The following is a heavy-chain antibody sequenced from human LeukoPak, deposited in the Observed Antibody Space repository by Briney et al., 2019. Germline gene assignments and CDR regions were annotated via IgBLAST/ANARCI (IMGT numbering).Heavy chain of an antibody. CDR3: ARSGYFRIWVYGMDV. J-gene: IGHJ6*02. Sequence: SQTLSLTCTVSGGSISSGGYYWSWIRQHPGKGLEWIGYIYYSGSTYYNPSLKSRVTISVDTSKNPFSLKLSSVTAADTAVYYCARSGYFRIWVYGMDVWGQGTTVTVSS. CDR1: GGSISSGGYY. CDR2: IYYSGST. V-gene: IGHV4-31*03. D-gene: IGHD3-3*01.